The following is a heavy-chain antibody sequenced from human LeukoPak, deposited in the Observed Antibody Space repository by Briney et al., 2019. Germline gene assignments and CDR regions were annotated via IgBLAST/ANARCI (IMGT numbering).Heavy chain of an antibody. Sequence: GGSLRLSCVASGFTFSSYSMNWVRQAPGKGPEWISYVTSSSSTIYYADSVKGRFTISRDNAKNSLFLQLNSLRAEDTAVYYCARGRIYSSGPFDYWGQGTLVTVSS. CDR3: ARGRIYSSGPFDY. CDR2: VTSSSSTI. V-gene: IGHV3-48*01. J-gene: IGHJ4*02. D-gene: IGHD6-19*01. CDR1: GFTFSSYS.